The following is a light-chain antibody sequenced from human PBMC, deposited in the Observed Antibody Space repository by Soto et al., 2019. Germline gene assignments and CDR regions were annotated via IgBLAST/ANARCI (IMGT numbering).Light chain of an antibody. V-gene: IGLV1-44*01. J-gene: IGLJ3*02. CDR1: SSNIGSNA. CDR2: TNN. Sequence: QLLLTQPPSASGTPGQRVTISCSGASSNIGSNAVNWYQQLPGTAPQLLIYTNNQRPSGVPDRFSGSKSGTSASLAITGLQSEDEADYHCAAWDDSLNALVFGGGTKLTVL. CDR3: AAWDDSLNALV.